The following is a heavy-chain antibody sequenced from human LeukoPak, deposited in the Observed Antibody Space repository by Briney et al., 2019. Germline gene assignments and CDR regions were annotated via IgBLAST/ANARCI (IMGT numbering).Heavy chain of an antibody. Sequence: SGSTNYHPSLKSRVNISVDPYKNQFSLKLSSVTAADTAVYYCARDGSFSATYYYYYYMDVWGKGTTVTVSS. CDR3: ARDGSFSATYYYYYYMDV. CDR2: SGST. D-gene: IGHD5-12*01. V-gene: IGHV4-61*02. J-gene: IGHJ6*03.